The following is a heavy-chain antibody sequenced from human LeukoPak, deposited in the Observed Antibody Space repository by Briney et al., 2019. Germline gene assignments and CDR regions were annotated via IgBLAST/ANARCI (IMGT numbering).Heavy chain of an antibody. V-gene: IGHV1-69*13. CDR2: IIPILGTA. Sequence: SVKVSCKASGGTFSSYAISWVRQAPGQGLEWMGGIIPILGTANYAQKFQGRVTITADESTSTAYMELSSLRSEDTAVYYCAREVPPGYCSSTSCPLKYYYYGMDVWGQGTTVTVSS. J-gene: IGHJ6*02. CDR1: GGTFSSYA. D-gene: IGHD2-2*01. CDR3: AREVPPGYCSSTSCPLKYYYYGMDV.